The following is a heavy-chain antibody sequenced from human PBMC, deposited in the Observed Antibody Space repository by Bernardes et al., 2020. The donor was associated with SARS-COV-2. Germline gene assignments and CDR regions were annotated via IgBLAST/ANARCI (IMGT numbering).Heavy chain of an antibody. D-gene: IGHD3-22*01. Sequence: ASVKVSFMASGYTFTGYYMHWVRQAPGQGLEWMGWINPNSGGTNYAQKFQGRVTMTRDTSISTAYMELSRLRSDDTAVYYCAIPPTNYDRYGMDVWGQGTTVTVSS. CDR2: INPNSGGT. J-gene: IGHJ6*02. CDR3: AIPPTNYDRYGMDV. CDR1: GYTFTGYY. V-gene: IGHV1-2*02.